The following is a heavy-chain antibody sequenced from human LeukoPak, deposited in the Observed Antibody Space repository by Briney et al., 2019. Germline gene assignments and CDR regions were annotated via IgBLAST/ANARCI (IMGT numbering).Heavy chain of an antibody. J-gene: IGHJ4*02. V-gene: IGHV3-9*01. CDR3: AKGTRQWLVRFDY. CDR1: GFTFDDYA. Sequence: GGSLRLSCAASGFTFDDYAMPWVRQAPGKGLEWVSGISWNSGSIGYADSVKGRFTISRDNAKNSLYLQMNSLRAEDTALYYCAKGTRQWLVRFDYWGQGTLVTVSS. CDR2: ISWNSGSI. D-gene: IGHD6-19*01.